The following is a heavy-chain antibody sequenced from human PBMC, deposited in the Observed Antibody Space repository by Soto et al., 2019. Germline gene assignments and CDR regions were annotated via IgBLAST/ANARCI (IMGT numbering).Heavy chain of an antibody. Sequence: ASVKVSCKASGYRFTSSGIGWVRQAPGQGLEWMGWINAYNGNTNYAQNLQGRVTLTTDTSTSTAYMELRSLRSNDTAVYYCAMVDVYVTPSPQDVWGQGTTVTVS. CDR3: AMVDVYVTPSPQDV. D-gene: IGHD3-16*01. V-gene: IGHV1-18*01. J-gene: IGHJ6*02. CDR2: INAYNGNT. CDR1: GYRFTSSG.